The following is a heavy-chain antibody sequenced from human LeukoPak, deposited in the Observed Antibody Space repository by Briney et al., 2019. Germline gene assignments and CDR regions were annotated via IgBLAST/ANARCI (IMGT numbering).Heavy chain of an antibody. CDR1: GYTFTSYG. CDR2: ISAYNGNT. CDR3: ARTPDSTYYYDSSGYLPLGY. V-gene: IGHV1-18*01. D-gene: IGHD3-22*01. Sequence: GASVKVSCKASGYTFTSYGISWVRQAPGQGLECMGWISAYNGNTNYAQKLQGRVTMTTDTSTSTAYMELRSLRSDDTAVYYCARTPDSTYYYDSSGYLPLGYWGQGTLVTVSS. J-gene: IGHJ4*02.